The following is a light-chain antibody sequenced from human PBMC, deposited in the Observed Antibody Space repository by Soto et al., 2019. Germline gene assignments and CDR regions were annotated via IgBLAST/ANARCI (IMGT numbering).Light chain of an antibody. CDR3: QQYDGYSTHP. J-gene: IGKJ5*01. Sequence: DIQMTQSPSTLSASVGDRVTITCRASQSISNWLAWYQQKPGKAPKLLIYDASSLESGVPSRFVGSGSGTEFTLTISSLQPYDFATYYCQQYDGYSTHPFGQGTRLEIK. CDR2: DAS. V-gene: IGKV1-5*01. CDR1: QSISNW.